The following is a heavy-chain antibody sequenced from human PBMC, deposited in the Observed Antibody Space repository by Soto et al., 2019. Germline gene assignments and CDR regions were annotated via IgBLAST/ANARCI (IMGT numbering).Heavy chain of an antibody. Sequence: EVQLVESGGGLVKPGGSLRLSCAASGFTFSSYSMNWVRQAPGKGLEWVSSISSSSSYIYYADSVKGRFTISGDNAKNSLYLQMNRLRAEATAVYYCARDPSARTVGAAAFDIWGQGTMVTVSS. D-gene: IGHD2-15*01. CDR3: ARDPSARTVGAAAFDI. CDR1: GFTFSSYS. V-gene: IGHV3-21*01. J-gene: IGHJ3*02. CDR2: ISSSSSYI.